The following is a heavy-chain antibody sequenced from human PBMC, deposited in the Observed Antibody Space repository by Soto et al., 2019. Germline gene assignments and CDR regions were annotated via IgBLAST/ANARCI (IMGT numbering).Heavy chain of an antibody. J-gene: IGHJ4*02. V-gene: IGHV4-34*01. CDR2: INHSGST. D-gene: IGHD6-6*01. CDR3: ARGTSIAARPLYFDY. CDR1: GGSFSGYY. Sequence: QVQLQQWGAGLLKPSETLSLTCAVYGGSFSGYYWSWIRQPPGKGLEWIGEINHSGSTNYNPSLKSRVTISVDTSKNQFSLKLSSVTAADTAVYYCARGTSIAARPLYFDYWGQRTLVTVSS.